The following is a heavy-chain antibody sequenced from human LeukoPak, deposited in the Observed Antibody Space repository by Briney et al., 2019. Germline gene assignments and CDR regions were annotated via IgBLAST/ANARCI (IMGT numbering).Heavy chain of an antibody. D-gene: IGHD6-6*01. V-gene: IGHV1-18*01. CDR2: ISGYNGNT. CDR3: ARDDPRRSEAFDI. Sequence: ASVTVSFKASGYTFIKYSINWVRQAPGQGLEWMGWISGYNGNTNYAQKLQGRVTMTTDTSTSTAYMELRSLRSDDTAVYYCARDDPRRSEAFDIWGQGTMVTVSS. J-gene: IGHJ3*02. CDR1: GYTFIKYS.